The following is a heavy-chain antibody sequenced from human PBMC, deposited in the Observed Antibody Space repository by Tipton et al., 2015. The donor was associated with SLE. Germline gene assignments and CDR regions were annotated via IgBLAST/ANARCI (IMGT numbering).Heavy chain of an antibody. V-gene: IGHV1-18*04. Sequence: QVQLVQSGAEVKKPGASVKVSCKASGYTFTSYGITWVRQAPGQGLEWMGWISAYNGNTNYAQKLQGRVTMSIDKSTSTAYMELRSLRSDDTAVYYWASQTVFYDSPRAEYFQHWGQGTLVIVSS. J-gene: IGHJ1*01. CDR1: GYTFTSYG. CDR2: ISAYNGNT. D-gene: IGHD3-22*01. CDR3: ASQTVFYDSPRAEYFQH.